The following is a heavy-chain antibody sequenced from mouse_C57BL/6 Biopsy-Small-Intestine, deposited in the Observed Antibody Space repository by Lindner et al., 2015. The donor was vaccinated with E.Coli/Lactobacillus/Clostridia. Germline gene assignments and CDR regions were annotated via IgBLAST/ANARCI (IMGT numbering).Heavy chain of an antibody. V-gene: IGHV1-82*01. D-gene: IGHD2-3*01. CDR1: GYAYSNSW. CDR2: IYPGDGDT. CDR3: ARWLLSYYTLDY. Sequence: VQLQESGPELVKPGASVKISCKASGYAYSNSWMNWVKQRPGKGLEWIGRIYPGDGDTNYSGKFKGKATLTADKSSSTVYMQLSSLTSEDSAVYFCARWLLSYYTLDYWGQGTSVTVSS. J-gene: IGHJ4*01.